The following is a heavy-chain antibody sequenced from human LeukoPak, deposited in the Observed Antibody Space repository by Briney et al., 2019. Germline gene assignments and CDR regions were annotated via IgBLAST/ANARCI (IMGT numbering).Heavy chain of an antibody. Sequence: GRSLRLSCAASGFTIDDYAMHWVRQAPGKGLEWVSGISWNSGSIGYADSVKGRFTISRDNAKNSLYLQMNSLRAEDMALYYCAKDGGSYSLFAFDIWGQGTMVTVSS. CDR1: GFTIDDYA. J-gene: IGHJ3*02. CDR2: ISWNSGSI. V-gene: IGHV3-9*03. D-gene: IGHD2-15*01. CDR3: AKDGGSYSLFAFDI.